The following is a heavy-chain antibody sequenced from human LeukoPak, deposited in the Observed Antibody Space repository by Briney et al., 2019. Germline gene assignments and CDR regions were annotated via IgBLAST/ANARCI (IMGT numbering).Heavy chain of an antibody. Sequence: SETLSLTCAVYGGSFSGYYWSWIQQPPGKGLDWIGYMYSGGTTNYSPSLKSRVTISEDMSKNQFSLKLTSVTAADTAVYYCARHSGHSSTNDAFDIWGQGTMVIVSS. J-gene: IGHJ3*02. CDR3: ARHSGHSSTNDAFDI. CDR1: GGSFSGYY. CDR2: MYSGGTT. V-gene: IGHV4-59*01. D-gene: IGHD6-13*01.